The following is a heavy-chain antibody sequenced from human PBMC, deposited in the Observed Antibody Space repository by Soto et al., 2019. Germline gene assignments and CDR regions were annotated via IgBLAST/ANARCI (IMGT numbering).Heavy chain of an antibody. Sequence: VASVKVSCKASGFTFTSSAVQWVRQARGQRLEWIGWIVVGSGNTNYAQKFQERVTITRDMSTSTAYMELSSLRSEDTAVYYCAADGSGWLQLLFWGQGTLVTVSS. CDR3: AADGSGWLQLLF. CDR2: IVVGSGNT. D-gene: IGHD1-1*01. J-gene: IGHJ4*02. V-gene: IGHV1-58*01. CDR1: GFTFTSSA.